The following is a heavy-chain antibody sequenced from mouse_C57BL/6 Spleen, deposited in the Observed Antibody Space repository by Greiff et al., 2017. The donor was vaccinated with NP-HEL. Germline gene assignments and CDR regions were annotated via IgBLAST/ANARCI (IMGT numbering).Heavy chain of an antibody. Sequence: QVQLQQPGAELVKPGASVKVSCKASGYTFTSYWMHWVKQRPGQGLEWIGRIHPSDSDTNYNQKFKGKATLTVDKSSSTAYMQLSSLPSEDSAVYYCAIEGYYGSGYAMDYWGQGTSVTVSS. CDR1: GYTFTSYW. CDR2: IHPSDSDT. CDR3: AIEGYYGSGYAMDY. D-gene: IGHD1-1*01. V-gene: IGHV1-74*01. J-gene: IGHJ4*01.